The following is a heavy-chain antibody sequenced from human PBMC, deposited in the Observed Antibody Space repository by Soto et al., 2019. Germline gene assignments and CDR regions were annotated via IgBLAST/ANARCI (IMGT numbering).Heavy chain of an antibody. CDR3: AHPRGYGVFDAYDI. D-gene: IGHD4-17*01. J-gene: IGHJ3*02. CDR1: GFTFSTYA. CDR2: ISDSGTTT. V-gene: IGHV3-23*01. Sequence: PGGSLRLSCAASGFTFSTYAMSWVRQAPGKGLKWVSAISDSGTTTFYADSVQGRFTISRDNSMNTLYLQMNSLRVEDTAVYYCAHPRGYGVFDAYDIWGQGTMVTVSS.